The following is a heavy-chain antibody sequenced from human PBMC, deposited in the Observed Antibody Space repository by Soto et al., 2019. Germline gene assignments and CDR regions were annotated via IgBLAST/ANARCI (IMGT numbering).Heavy chain of an antibody. CDR1: GGSISSSSYY. V-gene: IGHV4-39*07. Sequence: PSETLSLTCTVSGGSISSSSYYWGWIRQPPGRGLEWIGSISYSGTTYYNPSLKSRVTISVDTSKNQFSLKLSSVTAADTAVYYCARQGDWLLVNYYYMDVWGKGTTVTVSS. D-gene: IGHD3-9*01. CDR3: ARQGDWLLVNYYYMDV. CDR2: ISYSGTT. J-gene: IGHJ6*03.